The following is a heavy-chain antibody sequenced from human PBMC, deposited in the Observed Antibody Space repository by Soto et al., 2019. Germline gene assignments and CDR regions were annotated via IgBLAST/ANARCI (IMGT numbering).Heavy chain of an antibody. CDR3: APSQGGGAGPFNYYYYYRGV. J-gene: IGHJ6*03. V-gene: IGHV2-5*02. CDR1: GFSLSTSGVG. D-gene: IGHD3-16*01. CDR2: IYWDDDK. Sequence: SGPTLVNPTQTLALTCTFSGFSLSTSGVGVGWIRQPPGKALEWLALIYWDDDKRYSPSLTSRLTITKDTSKNQVVLTMTNMDREDRAQYYCAPSQGGGAGPFNYYYYYRGVWEKGSRVTAS.